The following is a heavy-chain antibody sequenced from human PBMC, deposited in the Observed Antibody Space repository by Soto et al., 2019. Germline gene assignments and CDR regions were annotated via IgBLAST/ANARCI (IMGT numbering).Heavy chain of an antibody. CDR2: IDPSDSYT. Sequence: GESLKISCKGSGYSFTSYWISWVRQMPGKGLEWMGRIDPSDSYTNYSPSFQGHVTISADKSISTAYLQWTSLKASDSAIYYCARARVSTPRLEDPFDIWGQGTVVTVSS. V-gene: IGHV5-10-1*01. CDR1: GYSFTSYW. J-gene: IGHJ3*02. D-gene: IGHD5-12*01. CDR3: ARARVSTPRLEDPFDI.